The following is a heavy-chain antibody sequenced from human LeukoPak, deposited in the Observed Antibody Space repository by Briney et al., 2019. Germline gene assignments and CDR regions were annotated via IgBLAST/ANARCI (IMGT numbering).Heavy chain of an antibody. D-gene: IGHD3-10*01. J-gene: IGHJ5*02. CDR1: GYTFSNSG. V-gene: IGHV1-3*01. Sequence: GASVKVPCKTSGYTFSNSGLHWVRQAPGQSLEWMGWINAGNGNRKYSQKFQDRLTITRDTSASTVYMELNSLKSEDTAMYSCARGRGLIGTSRFDPWGQGTLVIVSS. CDR2: INAGNGNR. CDR3: ARGRGLIGTSRFDP.